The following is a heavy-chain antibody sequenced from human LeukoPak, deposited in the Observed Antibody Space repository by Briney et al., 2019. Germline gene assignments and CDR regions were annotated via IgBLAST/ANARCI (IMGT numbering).Heavy chain of an antibody. Sequence: GGSLRLSCAASGFTFYKYDMTWVRQAPGKGLEWVSAARCGGSDKSYADSVKGRFTISRDDSKNTLYLQMNSLRVEDTAVYFCAKVGTYDSSGYYDDYYFDSWGQGTQVTVSS. D-gene: IGHD3-22*01. V-gene: IGHV3-33*06. CDR3: AKVGTYDSSGYYDDYYFDS. J-gene: IGHJ4*02. CDR2: ARCGGSDK. CDR1: GFTFYKYD.